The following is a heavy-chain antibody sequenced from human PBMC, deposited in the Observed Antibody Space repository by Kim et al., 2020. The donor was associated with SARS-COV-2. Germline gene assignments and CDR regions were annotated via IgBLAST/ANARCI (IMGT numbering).Heavy chain of an antibody. CDR2: ISSSSSYI. CDR1: GFTFSSYS. CDR3: ARDISTYCSGGSCYMDYYYYYGMDV. D-gene: IGHD2-15*01. Sequence: GGSLRLSCAASGFTFSSYSMNWVRQAPGKGLEWVSSISSSSSYIYYADSVKGRFTISRDNAKNSLYLQMNSLRAEDTAVYYCARDISTYCSGGSCYMDYYYYYGMDVWGQGTTVTVSS. V-gene: IGHV3-21*01. J-gene: IGHJ6*02.